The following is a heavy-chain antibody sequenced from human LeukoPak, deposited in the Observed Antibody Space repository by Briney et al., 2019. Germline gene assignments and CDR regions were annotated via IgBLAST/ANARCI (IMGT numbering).Heavy chain of an antibody. V-gene: IGHV4-59*01. CDR3: ARGGTYALV. D-gene: IGHD3-16*01. CDR2: ISYSGST. CDR1: GGSIRTYF. Sequence: PSETLSLTCTVSGGSIRTYFWSWIRQPPGKGLEWIGYISYSGSTNYNPSLKSQVTISVDTSKNQFSLKLNSMTAADTAVYYCARGGTYALVWGQGTLVTVSS. J-gene: IGHJ4*02.